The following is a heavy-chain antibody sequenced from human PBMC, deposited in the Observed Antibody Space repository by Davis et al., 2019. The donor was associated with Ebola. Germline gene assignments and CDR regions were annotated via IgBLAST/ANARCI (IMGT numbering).Heavy chain of an antibody. V-gene: IGHV3-11*04. CDR1: GFTFSDYY. J-gene: IGHJ3*02. D-gene: IGHD1-26*01. CDR2: ISSSGSTI. CDR3: ARDLHSGTTGAFDI. Sequence: SLKISCAASGFTFSDYYMSWIRQAPGKGLEWVSYISSSGSTIYYADSVKGRFTISRDNAKNLLYLQMNSLRAEDTAVYYCARDLHSGTTGAFDIWGQGTMVTVSS.